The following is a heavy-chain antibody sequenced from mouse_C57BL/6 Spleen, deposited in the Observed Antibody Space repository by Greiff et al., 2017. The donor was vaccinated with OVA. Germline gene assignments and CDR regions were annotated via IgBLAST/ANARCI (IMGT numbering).Heavy chain of an antibody. V-gene: IGHV1-61*01. D-gene: IGHD3-1*01. CDR3: ARSGWSYWYFDV. J-gene: IGHJ1*03. Sequence: VQLQQPGAELVRPGSSVKLSCKASGYTFTSYWMDWVKQRPGQGLEWIGNIYPSDSETHYNQKFKDKATLTVDKSSSTAYMQLSSLTSEDSAVYYCARSGWSYWYFDVWGTGTTVTVSS. CDR2: IYPSDSET. CDR1: GYTFTSYW.